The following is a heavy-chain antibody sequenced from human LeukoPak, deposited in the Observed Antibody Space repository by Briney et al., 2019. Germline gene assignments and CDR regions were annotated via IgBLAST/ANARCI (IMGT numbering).Heavy chain of an antibody. CDR1: GDSVSSNSAA. CDR2: TYSRSKWYI. J-gene: IGHJ5*02. V-gene: IGHV6-1*01. D-gene: IGHD2-8*01. Sequence: SRTLSLTCGISGDSVSSNSAAGNWIRQSPSRGLECLGRTYSRSKWYIDYAVTVTSRITIKPATSKNQFSLQLNSVTPDDTAVYYCARAQGVSGMNWFDPWGQGTLVAVSS. CDR3: ARAQGVSGMNWFDP.